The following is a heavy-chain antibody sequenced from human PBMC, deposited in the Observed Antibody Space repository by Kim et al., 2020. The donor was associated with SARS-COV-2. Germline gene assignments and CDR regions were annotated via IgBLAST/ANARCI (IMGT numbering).Heavy chain of an antibody. CDR2: INHSGST. D-gene: IGHD3-10*01. J-gene: IGHJ3*02. Sequence: SETLSLTCAVYGGSFSGYYWSWIRQPPGKGLEWIGEINHSGSTNYNPSLKSRVTISVDTSKNQFSLKLSSVTAADTAVYYCARGFEGGSGAFDIWGQGTMVTVSS. CDR3: ARGFEGGSGAFDI. CDR1: GGSFSGYY. V-gene: IGHV4-34*01.